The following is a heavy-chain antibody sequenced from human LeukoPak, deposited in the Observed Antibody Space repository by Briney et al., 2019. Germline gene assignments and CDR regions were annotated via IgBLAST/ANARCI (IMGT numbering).Heavy chain of an antibody. Sequence: GRSLRLSCAASGFTFSSYGMHWVRQAPGKGLEWVAVISYDGSNKYYADSVKGRFTISRDNSKNTLYLQMNSLRAEDTAVYYCAKDKHGWGGGFDYWGQGTLVTVSS. V-gene: IGHV3-30*18. D-gene: IGHD2-15*01. CDR1: GFTFSSYG. CDR3: AKDKHGWGGGFDY. CDR2: ISYDGSNK. J-gene: IGHJ4*02.